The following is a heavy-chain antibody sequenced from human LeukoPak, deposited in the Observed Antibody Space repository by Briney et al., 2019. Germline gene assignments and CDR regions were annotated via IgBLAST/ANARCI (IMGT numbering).Heavy chain of an antibody. D-gene: IGHD1-1*01. CDR2: IYYSGST. Sequence: SETLSLTCAVYGGSFSGYYWSWIRQPPGKGLEWIGSIYYSGSTYYNPSLKSRVTISVDTSKNQFSLKLSSVTAADTAVYYCARPVPSRLGWFDPWGQGTLVTVSS. J-gene: IGHJ5*02. V-gene: IGHV4-34*01. CDR3: ARPVPSRLGWFDP. CDR1: GGSFSGYY.